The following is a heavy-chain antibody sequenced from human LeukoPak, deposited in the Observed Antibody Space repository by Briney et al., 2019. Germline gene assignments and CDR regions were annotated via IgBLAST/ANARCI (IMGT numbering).Heavy chain of an antibody. D-gene: IGHD4-17*01. CDR3: ARDPRTTVTTSYYYYGMDV. V-gene: IGHV4-34*01. Sequence: SETLSLTCAVYGGSFSGYYWSWIRQPPGKGLEWIGEINHSGSTNYNPSLKSRVTISVDTSKNQFSLKLSSVTAADTAVYYCARDPRTTVTTSYYYYGMDVWGKGTTATVSS. CDR2: INHSGST. J-gene: IGHJ6*04. CDR1: GGSFSGYY.